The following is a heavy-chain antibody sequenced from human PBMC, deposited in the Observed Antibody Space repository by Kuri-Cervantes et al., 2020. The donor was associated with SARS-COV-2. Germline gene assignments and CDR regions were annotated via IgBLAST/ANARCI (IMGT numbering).Heavy chain of an antibody. CDR1: GYSISSGYY. D-gene: IGHD3/OR15-3a*01. CDR2: IYHSGST. Sequence: SETLSLTCAVSGYSISSGYYWGWVRQPPGKGLEWIGSIYHSGSTYYNPSLMSRVTILVDTSKNQFSLKLSSVTAADTAVYYCARYLDWERGIDSWGQGTLVTVSS. J-gene: IGHJ4*02. CDR3: ARYLDWERGIDS. V-gene: IGHV4-38-2*01.